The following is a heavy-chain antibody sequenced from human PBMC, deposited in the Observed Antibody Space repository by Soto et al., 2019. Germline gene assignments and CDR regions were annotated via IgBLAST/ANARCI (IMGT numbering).Heavy chain of an antibody. CDR3: AKAFDASGFHYERAFDY. CDR1: GYTFTSYG. CDR2: ISAYNGNT. V-gene: IGHV1-18*01. D-gene: IGHD3-22*01. J-gene: IGHJ4*02. Sequence: ASVKVSCKASGYTFTSYGISWVRQAPGQGLEWMGWISAYNGNTNYAQKLQGRVTMTTDTSTSTAYMELRSLRSDDTAVYYCAKAFDASGFHYERAFDYWGQGTLVTVSS.